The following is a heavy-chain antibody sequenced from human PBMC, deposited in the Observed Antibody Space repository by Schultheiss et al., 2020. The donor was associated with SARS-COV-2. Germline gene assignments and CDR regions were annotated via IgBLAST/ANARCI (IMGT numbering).Heavy chain of an antibody. D-gene: IGHD6-19*01. CDR2: IGRDGDT. V-gene: IGHV3-64D*06. Sequence: GGSLRLSCSASGFTFSSYAMYWVRQAPGKGLEYVSAIGRDGDTYYTDSVKGRFTISRDNSKNTPFLQMSSLRVEDTAVYYCAKDLDISSGWYVGLPPAPFDYWGQGTLVTVSS. J-gene: IGHJ4*02. CDR1: GFTFSSYA. CDR3: AKDLDISSGWYVGLPPAPFDY.